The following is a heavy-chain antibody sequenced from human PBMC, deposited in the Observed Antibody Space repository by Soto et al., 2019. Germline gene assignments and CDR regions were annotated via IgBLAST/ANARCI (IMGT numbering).Heavy chain of an antibody. Sequence: QVHLVESGGGLVKPGGSLRLSCAASGFTFSDYYMSWNRQAPGKGLEWLSYSSDSGTFTRYADSVKGRFSISRDNAKNSLYLQINSLRGEDTAIDYCARSGDNYNLLDYWGQGTPVTVSS. V-gene: IGHV3-11*06. CDR3: ARSGDNYNLLDY. CDR2: SSDSGTFT. CDR1: GFTFSDYY. J-gene: IGHJ4*02. D-gene: IGHD1-1*01.